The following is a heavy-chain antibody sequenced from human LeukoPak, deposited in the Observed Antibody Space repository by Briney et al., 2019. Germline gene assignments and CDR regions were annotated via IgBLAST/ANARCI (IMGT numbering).Heavy chain of an antibody. CDR1: GYTFTGYY. CDR3: ARGERDLEGEYGSMTEYFQH. CDR2: ISAYNGNT. D-gene: IGHD3-10*01. J-gene: IGHJ1*01. Sequence: GASVKVSCKASGYTFTGYYMHWVRQAPGQGLEWMGWISAYNGNTNYAQKLQGRVTMTTDTSTSTAYMELRSLRSDDTAVYYCARGERDLEGEYGSMTEYFQHWGQGTLVTVSS. V-gene: IGHV1-18*04.